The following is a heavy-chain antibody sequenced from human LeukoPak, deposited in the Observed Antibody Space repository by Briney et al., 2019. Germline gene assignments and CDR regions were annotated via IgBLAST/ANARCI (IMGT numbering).Heavy chain of an antibody. CDR2: INHSGST. V-gene: IGHV4-39*07. Sequence: PSETLSLTCTVSGGSISSSRYYWSWIRQPPGKGLEWIGEINHSGSTNYNPSLKSRVTISVDTSKNQFSLKLSSVTAADTAVYYCARDYYLWGQGTLVTVSS. D-gene: IGHD2-21*01. J-gene: IGHJ5*02. CDR3: ARDYYL. CDR1: GGSISSSRYY.